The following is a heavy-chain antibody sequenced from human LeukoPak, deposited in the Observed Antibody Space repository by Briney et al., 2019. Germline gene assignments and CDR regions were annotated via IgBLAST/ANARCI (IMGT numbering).Heavy chain of an antibody. CDR1: GFTFSSYA. CDR3: ANPVGYGDAFDI. V-gene: IGHV3-23*01. D-gene: IGHD5-12*01. CDR2: TSASGGST. Sequence: PGGSLGLSCAASGFTFSSYAMGWVRQAPGKGLEWVSGTSASGGSTYYADSVKGRFTISRDNSKNTLYLQMNSLRAEDTAVYYCANPVGYGDAFDIWGQGTMVTVSS. J-gene: IGHJ3*02.